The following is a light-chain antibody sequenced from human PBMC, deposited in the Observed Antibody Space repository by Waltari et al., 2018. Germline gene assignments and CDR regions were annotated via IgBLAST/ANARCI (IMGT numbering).Light chain of an antibody. J-gene: IGKJ1*01. CDR1: QTVLYSANNKNY. Sequence: DIVMTQSPDSLAVSLGERAPINCKSSQTVLYSANNKNYLTWYQHKPGQPPKLLISRASIRESGVPDRVTGSGSGTDFTLTISSLQAEDVAVYYCQQHYTTPWTFGQGTKVEIK. V-gene: IGKV4-1*01. CDR2: RAS. CDR3: QQHYTTPWT.